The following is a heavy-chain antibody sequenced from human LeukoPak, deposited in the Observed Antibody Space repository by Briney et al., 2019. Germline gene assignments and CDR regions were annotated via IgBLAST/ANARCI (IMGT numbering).Heavy chain of an antibody. CDR1: GGSISTYY. Sequence: SETLSLTCAVSGGSISTYYWSWIRQSPGRGLEWIGDISYNGYTNYNPSLNSRVTMSVDTSKSQFSLRLSSVTASDTAVYYCARHLDYYGSGSYEFWGQGTLVTVSS. D-gene: IGHD3-10*01. V-gene: IGHV4-59*08. J-gene: IGHJ4*02. CDR3: ARHLDYYGSGSYEF. CDR2: ISYNGYT.